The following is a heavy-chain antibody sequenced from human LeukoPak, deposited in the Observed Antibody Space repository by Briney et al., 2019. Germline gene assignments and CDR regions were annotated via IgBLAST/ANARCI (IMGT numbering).Heavy chain of an antibody. CDR3: ARDDGYDSSGYTTSEGYFQH. Sequence: ASVKVSCKASGYTFTSYYMHWVRQAPGQGLEWMGIINPSGGSTSYAQKFQGRVTITADKSTSTAYMELSSLRSEDTAVYYCARDDGYDSSGYTTSEGYFQHWGQGTLVTVSS. CDR2: INPSGGST. D-gene: IGHD3-22*01. CDR1: GYTFTSYY. J-gene: IGHJ1*01. V-gene: IGHV1-46*01.